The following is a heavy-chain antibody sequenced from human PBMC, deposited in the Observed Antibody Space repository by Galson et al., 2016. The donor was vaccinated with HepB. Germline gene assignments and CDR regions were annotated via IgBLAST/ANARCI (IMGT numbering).Heavy chain of an antibody. CDR1: GFTVSSNY. V-gene: IGHV3-53*01. J-gene: IGHJ6*02. D-gene: IGHD2-2*01. CDR3: ARDRALSSTGYYYYGMDV. CDR2: IYSGGST. Sequence: SLRLSCAASGFTVSSNYMSWVRQAPGKGLEWVSVIYSGGSTYYADSVKGRFIISRDNSKNTLYLQMNSLRAEDTAVYYCARDRALSSTGYYYYGMDVWGQGTTVTVSS.